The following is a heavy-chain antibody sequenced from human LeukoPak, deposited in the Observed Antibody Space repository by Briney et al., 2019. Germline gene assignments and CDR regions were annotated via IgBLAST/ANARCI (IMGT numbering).Heavy chain of an antibody. Sequence: QSGGSLRLSCAASGFTFSNYGMHWVRQAPGKGLEWVTLISYDGSNKYYADSVKGRFTISRDNSKNTLYLQMNSLRAEDTAVYYCAKDYRPHDFWSGLVDYWGQGTPVTVSS. J-gene: IGHJ4*02. V-gene: IGHV3-30*18. CDR2: ISYDGSNK. CDR3: AKDYRPHDFWSGLVDY. CDR1: GFTFSNYG. D-gene: IGHD3-3*01.